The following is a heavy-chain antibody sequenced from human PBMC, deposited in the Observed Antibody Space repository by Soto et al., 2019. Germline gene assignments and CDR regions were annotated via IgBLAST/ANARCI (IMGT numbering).Heavy chain of an antibody. CDR2: ISANGGRA. J-gene: IGHJ4*02. Sequence: EVQLLESVGGLVPPGGSLRLSCAASGFSLSNFALSWVRQAPGKWLEWVSVISANGGRATYADSVKGRFTISRDNSKNELYLEMSSLRADDTATYYCAKDRVALAGMGFFDSWGQGTLVIVYS. CDR1: GFSLSNFA. D-gene: IGHD6-19*01. CDR3: AKDRVALAGMGFFDS. V-gene: IGHV3-23*01.